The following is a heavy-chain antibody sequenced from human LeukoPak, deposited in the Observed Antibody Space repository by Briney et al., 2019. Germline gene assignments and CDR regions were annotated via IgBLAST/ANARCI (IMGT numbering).Heavy chain of an antibody. CDR2: ISGSGGDT. Sequence: PGGSLRLSCAASGFTFSSFPMTWVRQPPGKGLEGASSISGSGGDTYYQDFVKGRFTISRDNSKSTLYLQMNSLRVEDTAVYYCARILGHDSSGYYYYGMDVWGQGTTVTVSS. CDR1: GFTFSSFP. CDR3: ARILGHDSSGYYYYGMDV. J-gene: IGHJ6*02. V-gene: IGHV3-23*01. D-gene: IGHD3-22*01.